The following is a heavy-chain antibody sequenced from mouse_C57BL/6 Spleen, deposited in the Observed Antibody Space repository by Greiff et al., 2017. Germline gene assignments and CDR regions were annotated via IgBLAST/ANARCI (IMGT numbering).Heavy chain of an antibody. CDR2: ICSGGSYT. Sequence: EVKLVESGGDLVKPGGSLKLSCAASGFTFSSYGMSWVRQTPDKRLEWVATICSGGSYTYYPDSVKGRFTISRDNAKNTLYLQMSSLKSEDTAMYYCARHYDNYFDYWGQGTTLTVSS. J-gene: IGHJ2*01. V-gene: IGHV5-6*01. CDR1: GFTFSSYG. CDR3: ARHYDNYFDY. D-gene: IGHD2-12*01.